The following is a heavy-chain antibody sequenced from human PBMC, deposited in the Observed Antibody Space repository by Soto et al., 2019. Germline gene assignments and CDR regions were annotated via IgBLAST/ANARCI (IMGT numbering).Heavy chain of an antibody. CDR1: GFTFSSYA. V-gene: IGHV3-21*01. D-gene: IGHD1-7*01. CDR2: ISGSGSST. J-gene: IGHJ5*02. CDR3: ARDSDGDWNYEGNWFDP. Sequence: GGSLRLSCAASGFTFSSYAMSWVRQAPGKGLEWVSSISGSGSSTYYADSVKGRFTISRDNAKNSLYLQMNSLRAEDTAVYYCARDSDGDWNYEGNWFDPWGQGTLVTVSS.